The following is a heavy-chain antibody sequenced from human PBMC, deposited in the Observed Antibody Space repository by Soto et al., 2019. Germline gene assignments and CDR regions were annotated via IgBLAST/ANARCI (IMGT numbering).Heavy chain of an antibody. CDR2: ISGSGGST. D-gene: IGHD2-15*01. J-gene: IGHJ4*02. V-gene: IGHV3-23*01. CDR1: GFTFSSYA. CDR3: AKGRWSEYYFDY. Sequence: EVQLLESGGGLVQPGGSLRLSCAASGFTFSSYAMSWVRQAPGKGLEWVSAISGSGGSTYYADSVKVRFTISRDNSKNQSDMQMNSQGAEDAAVYYCAKGRWSEYYFDYWGQGTLVTVSS.